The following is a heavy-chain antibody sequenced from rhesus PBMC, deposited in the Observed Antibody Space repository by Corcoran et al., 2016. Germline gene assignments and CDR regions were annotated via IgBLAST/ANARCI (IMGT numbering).Heavy chain of an antibody. J-gene: IGHJ4*01. CDR2: VDAEDGEA. Sequence: EVQLVQSGAAGKKPGASVQLSCKASGYPFTDYYLHWVRQAPGKGLEWMGRVDAEDGEAIHAQKFQDRVTITADTSTDTAYMELSSLRSEDTAVYYCATGHWNDLYYWGQGVLVTVSS. CDR3: ATGHWNDLYY. V-gene: IGHV1-111*02. CDR1: GYPFTDYY. D-gene: IGHD1-7*02.